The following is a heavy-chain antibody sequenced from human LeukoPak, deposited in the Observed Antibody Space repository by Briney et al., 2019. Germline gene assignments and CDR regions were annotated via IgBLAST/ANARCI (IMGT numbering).Heavy chain of an antibody. CDR2: INPNSGGT. Sequence: ASVKDSCKASGYTFTGYYMHWVRQAPGQGLEWMGRINPNSGGTNYAQKFQDRVTMTRDTSISTAYMGLSRLRSDDTAVYYCARSDTAMADFDYWGQGTLVTVSS. D-gene: IGHD5-18*01. J-gene: IGHJ4*02. V-gene: IGHV1-2*06. CDR1: GYTFTGYY. CDR3: ARSDTAMADFDY.